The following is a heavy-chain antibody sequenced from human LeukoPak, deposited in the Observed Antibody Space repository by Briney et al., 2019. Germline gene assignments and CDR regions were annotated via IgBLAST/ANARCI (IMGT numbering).Heavy chain of an antibody. D-gene: IGHD3-3*01. CDR3: ARVYPSTYYDFWSGYPPYCYGMDV. J-gene: IGHJ6*02. V-gene: IGHV4-59*01. CDR2: IYYSGST. CDR1: GGSISSYY. Sequence: SETLSLTCTVSGGSISSYYWSWIRQPPGKGLEWIGYIYYSGSTNYNPSLKSRVTISVDTSKNQFSLKLSSVTAADTAVYYCARVYPSTYYDFWSGYPPYCYGMDVWGQGTTVTVSS.